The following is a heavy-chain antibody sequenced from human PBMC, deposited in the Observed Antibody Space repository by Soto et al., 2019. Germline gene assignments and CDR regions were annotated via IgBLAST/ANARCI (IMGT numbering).Heavy chain of an antibody. D-gene: IGHD3-10*01. CDR3: AKGPHPVLSYYYMDV. V-gene: IGHV3-30*18. J-gene: IGHJ6*03. Sequence: GGSLRLSCAASGFTFSSYGMHWVRQAPGKGLEWVAVISYDGSNKYYADSVKGRFTISRDNSKNTLYLQMNSLRAEDTAVYYCAKGPHPVLSYYYMDVWGKGTTVTVSS. CDR2: ISYDGSNK. CDR1: GFTFSSYG.